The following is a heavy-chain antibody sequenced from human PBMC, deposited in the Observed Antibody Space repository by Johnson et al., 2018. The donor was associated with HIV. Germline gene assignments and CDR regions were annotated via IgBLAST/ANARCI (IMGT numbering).Heavy chain of an antibody. V-gene: IGHV3-11*04. CDR1: GFTFSDYY. Sequence: QMLLVESGGGVVQPGRSLRLSCAASGFTFSDYYMTWIRQAPGNGLEWLSFLSSSGSTIYYADSAKGRFTIFRDNSKNTLYLPLHSLRTEDTAVYYCAKDREQLVRCACDIWGQGTIVSVSS. D-gene: IGHD6-6*01. J-gene: IGHJ3*02. CDR3: AKDREQLVRCACDI. CDR2: LSSSGSTI.